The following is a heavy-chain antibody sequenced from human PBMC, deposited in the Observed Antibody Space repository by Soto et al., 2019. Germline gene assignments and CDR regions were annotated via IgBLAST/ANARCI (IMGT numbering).Heavy chain of an antibody. CDR3: ARRRYYYDSSGYYAAFDI. J-gene: IGHJ3*02. CDR2: ISSSSSYT. V-gene: IGHV3-11*06. Sequence: GGSLRLSCAASGFTFSDYYMSWIRQAPGKGLEWVSYISSSSSYTNYADSVKGRFTISRDNAKDSLYLQMNSLRAEDTAVYYCARRRYYYDSSGYYAAFDIWGQGTMVTVSS. CDR1: GFTFSDYY. D-gene: IGHD3-22*01.